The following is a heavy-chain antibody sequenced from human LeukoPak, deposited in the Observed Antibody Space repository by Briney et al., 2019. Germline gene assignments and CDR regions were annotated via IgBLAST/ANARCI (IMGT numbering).Heavy chain of an antibody. CDR3: AAYYYGSGSSDY. J-gene: IGHJ4*02. V-gene: IGHV4-34*01. CDR2: INHSGST. Sequence: PSETLSLTCAVYGGSFSGYYWSWIRQPPGKGLEWIGEINHSGSTNYNPSLKSRVTISVDTSKNQFPLKLSSVTAAGTAVYYCAAYYYGSGSSDYWGQGTLVTVSS. CDR1: GGSFSGYY. D-gene: IGHD3-10*01.